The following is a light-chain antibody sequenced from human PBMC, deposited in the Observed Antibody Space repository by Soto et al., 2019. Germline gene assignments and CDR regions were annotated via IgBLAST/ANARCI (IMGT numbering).Light chain of an antibody. V-gene: IGLV2-14*01. J-gene: IGLJ1*01. CDR1: SSDVGGYNS. CDR3: SSYTSRSTLDYV. CDR2: EVS. Sequence: QSVLTQPASVSGSPGQSITISCTGTSSDVGGYNSVSWYQQHPGKVPKVMIYEVSNRPSGVSNRFSGSKSGNTASLTISGLQAEDEADYYCSSYTSRSTLDYVFGSGTKLTVL.